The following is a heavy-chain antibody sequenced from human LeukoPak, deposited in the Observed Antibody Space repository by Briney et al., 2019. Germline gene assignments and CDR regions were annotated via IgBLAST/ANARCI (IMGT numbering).Heavy chain of an antibody. D-gene: IGHD5-18*01. J-gene: IGHJ4*02. CDR3: ARVDTAKYYFDY. Sequence: GGSLRLSCAASGFTFSIYEMNWVRQAPGRGREGVSYISSISTIYYADSVKGRFTISRDNAKNSLYLQMNSLRAEDTAVYYCARVDTAKYYFDYWGQGTLVTVPS. V-gene: IGHV3-48*03. CDR1: GFTFSIYE. CDR2: ISSISTI.